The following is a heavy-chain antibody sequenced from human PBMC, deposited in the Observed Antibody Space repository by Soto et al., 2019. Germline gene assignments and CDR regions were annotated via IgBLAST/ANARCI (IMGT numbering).Heavy chain of an antibody. D-gene: IGHD3-10*01. V-gene: IGHV1-46*01. CDR1: GYTFTSYD. CDR3: AEGTDYYYGMDV. CDR2: INPSGGST. J-gene: IGHJ6*02. Sequence: ASVKVSCKASGYTFTSYDINWVRQATGQGLEWMGIINPSGGSTSYAQKFQGRVTMTRDTSTSTVYMELSSLRSEDTAVYYCAEGTDYYYGMDVWGQGTTVTVSS.